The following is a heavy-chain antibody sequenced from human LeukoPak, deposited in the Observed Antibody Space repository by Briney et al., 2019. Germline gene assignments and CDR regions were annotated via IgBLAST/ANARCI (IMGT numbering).Heavy chain of an antibody. CDR2: IYPGDSDT. J-gene: IGHJ6*02. CDR1: GYTFTGYY. CDR3: ARQYGDNYGMDV. Sequence: KVSCKASGYTFTGYYMHWVRQMPGKGLEWMGIIYPGDSDTRYSPSFQGQVTISADKSISTAYLQWSSLKASDTAMYYCARQYGDNYGMDVWGQGTTVTVSS. V-gene: IGHV5-51*01. D-gene: IGHD4-17*01.